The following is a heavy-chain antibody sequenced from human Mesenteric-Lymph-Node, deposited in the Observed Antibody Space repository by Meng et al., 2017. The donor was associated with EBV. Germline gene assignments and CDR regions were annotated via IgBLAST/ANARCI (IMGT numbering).Heavy chain of an antibody. D-gene: IGHD4-17*01. CDR2: MNPNSGNT. V-gene: IGHV1-8*01. J-gene: IGHJ4*02. CDR1: GYTFTNYD. CDR3: ARVNGDPDY. Sequence: QVQLVQSGAEVKKPGASGKVSCKASGYTFTNYDINWVRQATGQGLEWMGWMNPNSGNTGSTQKFQGRVTMTRDTSMGTAYMELSSLRSEDTAVYYCARVNGDPDYWGQGTLVTVSS.